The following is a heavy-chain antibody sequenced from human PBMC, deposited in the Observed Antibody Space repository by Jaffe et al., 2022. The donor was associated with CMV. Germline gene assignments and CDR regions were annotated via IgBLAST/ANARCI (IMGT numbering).Heavy chain of an antibody. CDR1: GFTFSNAW. CDR2: IKSKTDGGTT. CDR3: TTDYREDYYDSSGYYHPVDYYYYYMDV. J-gene: IGHJ6*03. D-gene: IGHD3-22*01. V-gene: IGHV3-15*01. Sequence: EVQLVESGGGLVKPGGSLRLSCAASGFTFSNAWMSWVRQAPGKGLEWVGRIKSKTDGGTTDYAAPVKGRFTISRDDSKNTLYLQMNSLKTEDTAVYYCTTDYREDYYDSSGYYHPVDYYYYYMDVWGKGTTVTVSS.